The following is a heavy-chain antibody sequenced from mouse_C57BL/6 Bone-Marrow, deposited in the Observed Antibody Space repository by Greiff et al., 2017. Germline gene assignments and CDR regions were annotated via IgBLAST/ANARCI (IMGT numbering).Heavy chain of an antibody. CDR3: ALRSWFAY. CDR2: IYPRDGST. CDR1: GYPFTSYD. J-gene: IGHJ3*01. Sequence: VKLVESGPELVKPGASVKLSCKASGYPFTSYDINWVKQRPGQGLELIGWIYPRDGSTKYNEKFKGKATLTVDTSSSTAYMELHSLTSEDSAVYFCALRSWFAYWGQGTLVTVSA. D-gene: IGHD1-1*01. V-gene: IGHV1-85*01.